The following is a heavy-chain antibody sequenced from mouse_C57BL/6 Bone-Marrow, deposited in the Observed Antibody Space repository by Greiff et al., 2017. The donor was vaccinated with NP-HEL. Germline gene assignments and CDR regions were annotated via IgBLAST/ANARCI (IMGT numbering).Heavy chain of an antibody. Sequence: VQGVESGPELVKPGASVKISCKASGYTFTDYYINWVKQRPGQGLEWIGWIFPGSGSTYYNEKFKGKATLTVDKSSSTAYMLLSSLTSEDSAVYFCAREGVYYDYESWFACWGQGTLVTVSA. CDR2: IFPGSGST. V-gene: IGHV1-75*01. J-gene: IGHJ3*01. CDR3: AREGVYYDYESWFAC. D-gene: IGHD2-4*01. CDR1: GYTFTDYY.